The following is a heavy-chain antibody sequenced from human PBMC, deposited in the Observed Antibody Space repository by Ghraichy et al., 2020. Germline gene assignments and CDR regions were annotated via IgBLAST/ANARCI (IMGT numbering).Heavy chain of an antibody. J-gene: IGHJ4*02. CDR3: AKTRGFGDYSFDY. CDR1: GFTFSSYA. V-gene: IGHV3-23*01. D-gene: IGHD4-17*01. Sequence: GESLNISCAASGFTFSSYAMSWVRQAPGKGLEWVSAISGSGGSTYYADSVKGRFTISRDNSKNTLYLQMNSLRAEDTAVYYCAKTRGFGDYSFDYWGQGTLVTVSS. CDR2: ISGSGGST.